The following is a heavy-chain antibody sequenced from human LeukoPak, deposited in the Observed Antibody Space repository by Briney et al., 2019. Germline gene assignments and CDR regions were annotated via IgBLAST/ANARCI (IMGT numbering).Heavy chain of an antibody. CDR1: GFTFSSYA. D-gene: IGHD4-11*01. CDR2: ISYDGSNK. V-gene: IGHV3-30-3*01. J-gene: IGHJ5*02. Sequence: PGRSLRLSCAASGFTFSSYAMHWVRQAPGKGLEWVAVISYDGSNKYYADSVKGRFTISRDNSKNTLYLQMNSLRAEDTAVYYCAATVPNWFGPWGQGTLVTVSS. CDR3: AATVPNWFGP.